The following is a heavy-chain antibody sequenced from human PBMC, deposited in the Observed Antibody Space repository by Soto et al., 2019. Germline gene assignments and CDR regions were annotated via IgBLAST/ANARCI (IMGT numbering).Heavy chain of an antibody. CDR2: ISARNGDT. V-gene: IGHV1-18*04. D-gene: IGHD3-10*01. CDR1: GYTFTTYG. Sequence: ASVKVSCKASGYTFTTYGIIWVRQAPGQHLEWLGWISARNGDTNIAQGFQGRVTLTTHTYTSTAYMELMTLRSDDTAVYFCARVHFLPHPAPEFWGQRNLVTVSS. J-gene: IGHJ4*02. CDR3: ARVHFLPHPAPEF.